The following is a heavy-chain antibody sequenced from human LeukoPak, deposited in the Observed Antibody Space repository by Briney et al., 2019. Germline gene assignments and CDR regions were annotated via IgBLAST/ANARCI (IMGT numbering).Heavy chain of an antibody. Sequence: GGSLRLSCAASGFTFSNYGMNWVRQAPGKGLEWVSGITGNGGTTYYADSVKGRFTISRDNSKNTVYLQMNSLRAEDTAIYYCATLGSYFDYWGQGTLVTVSS. J-gene: IGHJ4*02. V-gene: IGHV3-23*01. CDR1: GFTFSNYG. CDR2: ITGNGGTT. CDR3: ATLGSYFDY.